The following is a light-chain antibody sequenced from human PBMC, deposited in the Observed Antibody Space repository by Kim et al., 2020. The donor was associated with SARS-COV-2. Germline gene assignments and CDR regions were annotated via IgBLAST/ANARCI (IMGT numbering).Light chain of an antibody. CDR3: QQYRIYWT. J-gene: IGKJ1*01. CDR2: GAS. V-gene: IGKV1-5*01. CDR1: QGINSA. Sequence: DIQMTQSPSTLSASVGDRVSITCRASQGINSALAWYQQKPGKAPKLLIYGASSLQSAVPSRFSGNGSWTEFTLTISSLQPDDVATYYCQQYRIYWTFGQGTKVDIK.